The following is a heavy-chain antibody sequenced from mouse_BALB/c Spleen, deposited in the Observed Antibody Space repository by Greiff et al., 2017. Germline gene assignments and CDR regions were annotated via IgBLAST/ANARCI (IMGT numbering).Heavy chain of an antibody. J-gene: IGHJ4*01. CDR2: ISDGGSYT. CDR1: GFTFRDYY. D-gene: IGHD2-14*01. CDR3: ARDRGYDGDYYAMDY. Sequence: EVKLVESGGGLVKPGGSLKLSCAASGFTFRDYYMYWVRQTPEKRLEWVATISDGGSYTYYPDSVKGRFTISRDNAKNNLYLQMSSLKSEDTAMYYCARDRGYDGDYYAMDYWGQGTSVTVSS. V-gene: IGHV5-4*02.